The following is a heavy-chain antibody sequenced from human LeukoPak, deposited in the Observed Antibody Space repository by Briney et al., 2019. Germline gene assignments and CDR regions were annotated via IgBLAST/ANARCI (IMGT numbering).Heavy chain of an antibody. CDR3: VRSYSSGWYEAFDI. V-gene: IGHV4-39*01. CDR2: IYYSGST. CDR1: GGSISSSSYY. D-gene: IGHD6-19*01. Sequence: SETLSLTCTVSGGSISSSSYYWGWIRQPPGKGLEWIGSIYYSGSTYYNPSLKSRVTISVDTSKNQFSLKLSSVTAADTAVYYCVRSYSSGWYEAFDIWGQGTTVTVSS. J-gene: IGHJ3*02.